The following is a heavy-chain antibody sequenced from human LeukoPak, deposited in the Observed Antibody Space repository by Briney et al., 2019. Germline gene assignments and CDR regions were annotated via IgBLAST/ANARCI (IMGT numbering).Heavy chain of an antibody. V-gene: IGHV4-39*07. CDR3: TRVGIYYVTSGYSWPHWFDP. Sequence: SETLSLTCFVSGGSVSSNNYYWGWIRQPPGKGLEWIGSLYYSGTKYYNPSLKSRVTMSVDTSKNQFSLQLSSVSAADTAVYYCTRVGIYYVTSGYSWPHWFDPWGQGALVTVFS. CDR1: GGSVSSNNYY. D-gene: IGHD3-22*01. CDR2: LYYSGTK. J-gene: IGHJ5*02.